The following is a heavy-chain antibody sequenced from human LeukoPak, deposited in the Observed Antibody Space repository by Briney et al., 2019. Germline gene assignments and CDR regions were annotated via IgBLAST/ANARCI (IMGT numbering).Heavy chain of an antibody. CDR1: GGSISSYY. CDR2: IYTSGST. Sequence: PSETLSLTCTVSGGSISSYYWSWIRQPAGKGLEWIGRIYTSGSTNYNPSLKSRVTISVDTSKNQFSLKVSSVTAADTAVFYCARVRRTGNRYNDYYYMDVWGKGTTVTVSS. CDR3: ARVRRTGNRYNDYYYMDV. J-gene: IGHJ6*03. D-gene: IGHD1-1*01. V-gene: IGHV4-4*07.